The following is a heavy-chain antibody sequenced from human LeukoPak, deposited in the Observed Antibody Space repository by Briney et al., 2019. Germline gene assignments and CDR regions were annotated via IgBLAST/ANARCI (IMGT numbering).Heavy chain of an antibody. V-gene: IGHV3-48*04. CDR3: ARQYSSGYYPLDY. Sequence: GGSLRLSCAASGFTFGSYSMNWVRQAPGKGLEWVSYISSSSSTIYYADSVKGRFTISRDNAKNSLYLQMNSLRAEDTAVYYCARQYSSGYYPLDYWGQGTLVTVSS. D-gene: IGHD3-22*01. CDR1: GFTFGSYS. CDR2: ISSSSSTI. J-gene: IGHJ4*02.